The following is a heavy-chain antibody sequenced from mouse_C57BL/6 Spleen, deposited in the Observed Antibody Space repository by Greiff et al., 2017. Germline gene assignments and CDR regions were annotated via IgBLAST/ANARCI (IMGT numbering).Heavy chain of an antibody. Sequence: EVQLQESGEGLVKPGGSLKLSCAASGFTFSSYAMSWVRQTPEKRLEWVAYISSGGDYIYYADTVKGRFTISRDNARNTLYLQMSSLKSEDTAMYYCTRVGGLLYAMDYWGQGTSVTVSS. V-gene: IGHV5-9-1*02. D-gene: IGHD2-10*01. CDR3: TRVGGLLYAMDY. J-gene: IGHJ4*01. CDR2: ISSGGDYI. CDR1: GFTFSSYA.